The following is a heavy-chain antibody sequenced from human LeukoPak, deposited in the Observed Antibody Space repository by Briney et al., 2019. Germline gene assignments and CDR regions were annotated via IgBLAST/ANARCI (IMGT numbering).Heavy chain of an antibody. CDR2: IRYDGSNK. D-gene: IGHD3-16*01. CDR1: GFTFSSYG. CDR3: AKSMGASPPVDAFDI. V-gene: IGHV3-30*02. Sequence: GGSLRLSCAASGFTFSSYGMHWVRQAPGKGLEWVAFIRYDGSNKYYADSVKGRFTISRDNSKTTPYLQMNSLRAEDTAVYYCAKSMGASPPVDAFDIWGQGTMATVSS. J-gene: IGHJ3*02.